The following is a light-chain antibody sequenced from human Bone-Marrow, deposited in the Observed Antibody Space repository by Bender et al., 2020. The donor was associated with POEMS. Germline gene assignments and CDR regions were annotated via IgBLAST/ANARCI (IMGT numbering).Light chain of an antibody. CDR2: ANN. CDR1: SSNIGANYD. J-gene: IGLJ1*01. V-gene: IGLV1-40*01. Sequence: QPILTQPPSVSGAPGQRVTISCTGTSSNIGANYDVHWYRRLPGAAPQLLIYANNLRPSGVPDRFSGSKSGTSASLAITGLQPEDEADYYCQSYDNTLSGLYVFGIGTKVTVL. CDR3: QSYDNTLSGLYV.